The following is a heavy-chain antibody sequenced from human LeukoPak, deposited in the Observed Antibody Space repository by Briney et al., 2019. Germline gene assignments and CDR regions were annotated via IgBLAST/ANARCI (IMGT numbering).Heavy chain of an antibody. CDR1: GFIFSDYY. CDR3: AKDMSIFGVVANDAFDI. D-gene: IGHD3-3*01. Sequence: GGSLRLSCAASGFIFSDYYMSWIRQAPGKGLEWVSAISGSGGSTYYADSVKGRFTISRDSSKNTLYLQMNSLRAEDTAVYYCAKDMSIFGVVANDAFDIWGQGTMVTVSS. J-gene: IGHJ3*02. CDR2: ISGSGGST. V-gene: IGHV3-23*01.